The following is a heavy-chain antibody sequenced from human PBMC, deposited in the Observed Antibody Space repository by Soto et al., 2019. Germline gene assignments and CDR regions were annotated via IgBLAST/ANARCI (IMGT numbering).Heavy chain of an antibody. CDR1: GFSFSTSGVG. J-gene: IGHJ6*02. Sequence: SGPRGEPTQTLTLTCTFSGFSFSTSGVGVNWIRQPPGKALEWLALIYWNDDKRYSASLRSRLTITKDTAKNQVVLTLSNLDPVDTATYYCVRQTTGSLIVPVAITPYYYLGFDVWGQGTSVTVSS. CDR3: VRQTTGSLIVPVAITPYYYLGFDV. D-gene: IGHD2-2*01. V-gene: IGHV2-5*01. CDR2: IYWNDDK.